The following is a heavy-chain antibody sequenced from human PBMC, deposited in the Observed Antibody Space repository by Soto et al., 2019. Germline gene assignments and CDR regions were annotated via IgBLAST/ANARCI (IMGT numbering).Heavy chain of an antibody. CDR1: GFTFRNAW. V-gene: IGHV3-15*01. D-gene: IGHD3-10*01. Sequence: LRLSCAASGFTFRNAWMSWVRQDPGKGLEWVGRIKSKTDGGTTDYAAPVKGSFTISRDEPKNTLYLQMNSLKTEDTAVYYCTTEAAQGFGETWFDPWGQGTLVTVSS. CDR2: IKSKTDGGTT. J-gene: IGHJ5*02. CDR3: TTEAAQGFGETWFDP.